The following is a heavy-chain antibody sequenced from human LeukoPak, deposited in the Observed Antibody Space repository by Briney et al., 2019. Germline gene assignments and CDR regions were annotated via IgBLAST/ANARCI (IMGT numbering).Heavy chain of an antibody. D-gene: IGHD2-2*01. CDR3: AKDWGSTSRNP. J-gene: IGHJ5*02. CDR2: IYYRSKWYN. CDR1: GDSVSSTSAG. Sequence: SQTLSLTCDISGDSVSSTSAGWGWNRQSPSRGLEWLGRIYYRSKWYNDYAVSVGSRVSINPDTSKNQFSLQLNSVTPEDTAVYYCAKDWGSTSRNPWAQGTLVTVSS. V-gene: IGHV6-1*01.